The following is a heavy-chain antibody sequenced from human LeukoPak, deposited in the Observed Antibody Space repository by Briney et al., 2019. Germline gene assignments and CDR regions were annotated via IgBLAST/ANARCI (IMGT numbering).Heavy chain of an antibody. D-gene: IGHD4-17*01. CDR1: GGSISSGDYY. CDR2: IYYSGST. Sequence: PSQTLSLTCTVSGGSISSGDYYWSWIRQPPGKGLEWIGYIYYSGSTYYNPSLKSRVTISVDTSKNQFSLKLSSVTAADTAVYYCARWETTVTTFLDYWGQGTLVTVSS. V-gene: IGHV4-30-4*01. J-gene: IGHJ4*02. CDR3: ARWETTVTTFLDY.